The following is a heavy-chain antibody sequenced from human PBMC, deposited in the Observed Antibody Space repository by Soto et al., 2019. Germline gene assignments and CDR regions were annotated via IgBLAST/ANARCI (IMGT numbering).Heavy chain of an antibody. Sequence: PGGSLRLSCTASGFTFGDYAMSWVRQAPGKGLDWGGFIRSKAYGGTTEYAASVKGRFTISRDDSKSIAYLQMNSLKTEDTAVYYCTRDSCSSTSCYKARYYYYGMDVWGQGTTVTVSS. CDR3: TRDSCSSTSCYKARYYYYGMDV. D-gene: IGHD2-2*02. CDR1: GFTFGDYA. CDR2: IRSKAYGGTT. V-gene: IGHV3-49*04. J-gene: IGHJ6*02.